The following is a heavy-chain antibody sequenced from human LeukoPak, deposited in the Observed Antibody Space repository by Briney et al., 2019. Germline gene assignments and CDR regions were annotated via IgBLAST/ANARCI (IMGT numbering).Heavy chain of an antibody. CDR2: IYYSGST. J-gene: IGHJ4*02. D-gene: IGHD2-2*01. CDR3: ARGRYCSSTSCLYYFDY. CDR1: GGSISSSSYY. Sequence: PSETLSLTCTVSGGSISSSSYYWGWIRQPPGKGLEWIGSIYYSGSTYYNPSLKSRVTISVDTSKNQFSLKLSSVTAADTAVYYCARGRYCSSTSCLYYFDYWGQGTLVTVSS. V-gene: IGHV4-39*07.